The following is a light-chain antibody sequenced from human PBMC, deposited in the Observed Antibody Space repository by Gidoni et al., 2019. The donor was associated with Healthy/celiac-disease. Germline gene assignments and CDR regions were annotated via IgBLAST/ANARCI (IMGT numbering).Light chain of an antibody. CDR3: QQYNNWWT. Sequence: IVMTQSPATLSVSPGERATLSCRASQSVSSNLAWYQQKPGQATRLLIYGASTRATGIPARFSGSGSGTEFTLTISSLQSEDFAVYYCQQYNNWWTFGQGTKVEIK. CDR1: QSVSSN. J-gene: IGKJ1*01. CDR2: GAS. V-gene: IGKV3-15*01.